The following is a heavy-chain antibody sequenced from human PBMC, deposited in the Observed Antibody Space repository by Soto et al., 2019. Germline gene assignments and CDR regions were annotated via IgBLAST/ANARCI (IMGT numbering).Heavy chain of an antibody. CDR2: ISYDGSNK. J-gene: IGHJ4*02. D-gene: IGHD2-2*01. CDR1: GFTFSSYG. V-gene: IGHV3-30*03. CDR3: ARGVGVVVPAVPNYFDY. Sequence: GGSLRLSCAASGFTFSSYGMHWVRQAPGKGLEWVAVISYDGSNKYYADSVKGRFTISRDNSKNTLYLQMNSLGAEDTAVYYCARGVGVVVPAVPNYFDYWGQGTLVTVSS.